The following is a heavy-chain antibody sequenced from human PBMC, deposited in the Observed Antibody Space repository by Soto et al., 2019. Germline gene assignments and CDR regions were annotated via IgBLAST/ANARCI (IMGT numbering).Heavy chain of an antibody. CDR1: GFSFSSYG. CDR3: ARDRVSEGNYFDY. Sequence: QVQLVESGGGVVQPGRSLRLSCAASGFSFSSYGMHWVRQAPGKGLEWVAIIWYDGSNKYYVDSVKGRFTISRDNSKNTLYLQMNSLRVEDMAVYYCARDRVSEGNYFDYWGQGTLVTVSS. V-gene: IGHV3-33*01. D-gene: IGHD3-10*01. CDR2: IWYDGSNK. J-gene: IGHJ4*02.